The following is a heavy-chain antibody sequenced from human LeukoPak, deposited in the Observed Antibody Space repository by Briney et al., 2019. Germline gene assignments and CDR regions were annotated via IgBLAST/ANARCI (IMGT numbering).Heavy chain of an antibody. CDR1: GFTFSAAW. CDR3: ATEYYGSYNY. D-gene: IGHD1-26*01. V-gene: IGHV3-15*01. CDR2: IKSKTDGGTT. Sequence: KPGGSLRLSCAASGFTFSAAWMSWVRQSPGKGLEWVGHIKSKTDGGTTDYTAPVKDRFTISRDDSKNTLYLQMNSLKTEDTAVYYCATEYYGSYNYWGQGTLVTASS. J-gene: IGHJ4*02.